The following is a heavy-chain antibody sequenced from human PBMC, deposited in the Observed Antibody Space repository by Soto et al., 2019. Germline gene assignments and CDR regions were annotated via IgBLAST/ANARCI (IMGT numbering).Heavy chain of an antibody. Sequence: GVLRLSCAVSGFISSSYDMSWVRQAPGKGLEWVSTILVGGSTHYEDSVKGRFTISRDTSKNTVYLQMNSLTAGDTAVYYCAKATATGGGAFEIYGQGTMVTVSS. J-gene: IGHJ3*02. CDR3: AKATATGGGAFEI. CDR2: ILVGGST. CDR1: GFISSSYD. V-gene: IGHV3-23*01. D-gene: IGHD2-8*02.